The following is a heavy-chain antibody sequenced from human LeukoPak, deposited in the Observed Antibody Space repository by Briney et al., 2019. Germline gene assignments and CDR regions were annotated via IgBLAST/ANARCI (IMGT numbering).Heavy chain of an antibody. CDR2: INSDGSST. D-gene: IGHD3-16*02. V-gene: IGHV3-74*01. CDR3: ARLSGQHLDY. J-gene: IGHJ4*02. Sequence: VCVSRINSDGSSTSYADSVKGRFTISRDNAKNTLYLQMNSLRAEDTAVYYCARLSGQHLDYWGQGTLVTVSS.